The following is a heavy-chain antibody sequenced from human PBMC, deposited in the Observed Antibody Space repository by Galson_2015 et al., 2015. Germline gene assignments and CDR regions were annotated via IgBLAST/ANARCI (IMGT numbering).Heavy chain of an antibody. CDR1: GYSLSELS. CDR2: FDPENGET. CDR3: ASLGKTASLFNL. D-gene: IGHD1-14*01. V-gene: IGHV1-24*01. Sequence: SVKVSCKVSGYSLSELSIHWVRQAPGIGLEWMGGFDPENGETIYAQNFQGRVTMTADTSTDTAYMELSSLRSEDTAVYYCASLGKTASLFNLWGQGTLVTVSS. J-gene: IGHJ5*02.